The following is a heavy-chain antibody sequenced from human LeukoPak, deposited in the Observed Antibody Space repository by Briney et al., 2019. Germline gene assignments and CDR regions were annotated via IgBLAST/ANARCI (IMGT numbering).Heavy chain of an antibody. D-gene: IGHD6-25*01. Sequence: ASVKVSFKASGYTFTDYYLHWVRQAPGQGLEWMGWINPNSGGANYPQKFQGRVTMTRDTSISTAYMELSRLRSDDTAVYYCARHPDNSGRGYWGQGTLVTVSS. CDR2: INPNSGGA. CDR3: ARHPDNSGRGY. J-gene: IGHJ4*02. V-gene: IGHV1-2*02. CDR1: GYTFTDYY.